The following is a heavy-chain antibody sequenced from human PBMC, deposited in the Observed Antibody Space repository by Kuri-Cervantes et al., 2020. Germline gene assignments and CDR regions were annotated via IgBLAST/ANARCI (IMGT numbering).Heavy chain of an antibody. V-gene: IGHV1-2*02. J-gene: IGHJ5*02. CDR2: INPNSGGT. Sequence: ASVKVSCKASGYTFTGYYMHWVRQAPGQGLEWMGWINPNSGGTNYAQKFQGRVTMTRDTSISTAYMGLSRLRPEDTAVYYCAKDAMILEPSNYFDPWGQGTLVTVSS. D-gene: IGHD4/OR15-4a*01. CDR1: GYTFTGYY. CDR3: AKDAMILEPSNYFDP.